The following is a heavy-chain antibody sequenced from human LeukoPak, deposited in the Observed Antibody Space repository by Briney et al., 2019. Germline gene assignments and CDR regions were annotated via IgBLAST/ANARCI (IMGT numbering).Heavy chain of an antibody. J-gene: IGHJ5*02. Sequence: SETLSLTCTVSGGSISSYYWSWIRQPAGKGLEWIGRIYTSGSTNYNPSLKSRVTMSVDTSKNQFSLKLSSVTAADTAVYYCARVDGSCSGGSCPSGNWFDPWGQGTLVTVSS. CDR1: GGSISSYY. D-gene: IGHD2-15*01. CDR2: IYTSGST. V-gene: IGHV4-4*07. CDR3: ARVDGSCSGGSCPSGNWFDP.